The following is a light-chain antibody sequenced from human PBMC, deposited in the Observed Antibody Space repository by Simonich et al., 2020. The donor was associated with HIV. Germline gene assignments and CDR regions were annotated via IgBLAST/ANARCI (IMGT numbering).Light chain of an antibody. CDR2: GNS. V-gene: IGLV1-40*01. CDR1: SSNLGGGFD. Sequence: QSVLTQPPSVSGAPGQRVTISCTGSSSNLGGGFDVHWYQQLPGTAPKLLIYGNSNRPSGVPDRVSGSKSGTSASLAITGLQAEDEADYYCQSYDSSLSGVVFGGGTKLAVL. J-gene: IGLJ3*02. CDR3: QSYDSSLSGVV.